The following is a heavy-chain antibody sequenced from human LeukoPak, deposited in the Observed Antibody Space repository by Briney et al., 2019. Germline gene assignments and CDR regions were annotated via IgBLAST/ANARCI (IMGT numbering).Heavy chain of an antibody. CDR1: GFTFSSYS. J-gene: IGHJ4*02. CDR2: ISSSSTTI. Sequence: PGGSLRLSCAASGFTFSSYSMNWVRQAPGKGLEWVSYISSSSTTIYYADSVEGRFTISRDNAKNSLYLQMNSLRAEDTAVYYCAMYYYDSSGYAQGWGQGTLVTVSS. D-gene: IGHD3-22*01. V-gene: IGHV3-48*04. CDR3: AMYYYDSSGYAQG.